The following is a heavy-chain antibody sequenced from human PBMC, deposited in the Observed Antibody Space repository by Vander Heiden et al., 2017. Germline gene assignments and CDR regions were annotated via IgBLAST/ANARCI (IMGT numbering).Heavy chain of an antibody. CDR2: ISGSGEGT. V-gene: IGHV3-23*01. CDR1: GFTFSNYA. CDR3: AKGLGGVLPLSRSSDF. Sequence: EVQLLESGGGLVQPGGSLRLSCRASGFTFSNYAMIWVGQAPGKGLGWVALISGSGEGTCYAESGKGRFTISRDSPRNTLYLQMNRLRAEDTAIYFCAKGLGGVLPLSRSSDFWGQGTLVTVSS. D-gene: IGHD3-16*01. J-gene: IGHJ4*02.